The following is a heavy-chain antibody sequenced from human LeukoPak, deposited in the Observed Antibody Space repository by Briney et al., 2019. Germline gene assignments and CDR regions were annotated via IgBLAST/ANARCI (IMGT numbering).Heavy chain of an antibody. CDR1: GGSISSSNW. CDR2: IYHSGST. CDR3: ARDHPATPYSSSWFYDY. D-gene: IGHD6-13*01. V-gene: IGHV4-4*02. Sequence: SGTLSLTCAVSGGSISSSNWWSWVRQPPGKGLEWIGEIYHSGSTNYNPSLKSRVTISVDKSKNQFSLKLSSVTAADTAVYYCARDHPATPYSSSWFYDYWGQGTLVTVSS. J-gene: IGHJ4*02.